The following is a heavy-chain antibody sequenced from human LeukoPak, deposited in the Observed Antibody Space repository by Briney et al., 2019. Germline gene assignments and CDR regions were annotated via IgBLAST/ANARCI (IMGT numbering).Heavy chain of an antibody. D-gene: IGHD3-10*01. CDR2: ISTSGAII. CDR3: ATSSGSSA. J-gene: IGHJ5*02. V-gene: IGHV3-11*01. CDR1: GFTFSDYY. Sequence: GGSLRLSCAASGFTFSDYYMSWVRQAPGKGLEWVSYISTSGAIIHYTDSVKGRFTISRDDARNSLYLQMNSQRAEDSAVYYCATSSGSSAWGQGTLVTVSS.